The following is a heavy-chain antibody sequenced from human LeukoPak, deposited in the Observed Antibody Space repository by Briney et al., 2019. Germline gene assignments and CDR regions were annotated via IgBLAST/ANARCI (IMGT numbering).Heavy chain of an antibody. Sequence: GASVKVSCKASGYTFTGYYIHWVRQAPGQGLEWMGCINPKSGCPDFAQKFQGRVTMTRDTSISTAYMELSRLRSDDTAVYYCSREEVDYGATFAHWGQGTLVTVSS. D-gene: IGHD4-17*01. CDR1: GYTFTGYY. CDR2: INPKSGCP. J-gene: IGHJ4*02. CDR3: SREEVDYGATFAH. V-gene: IGHV1-2*02.